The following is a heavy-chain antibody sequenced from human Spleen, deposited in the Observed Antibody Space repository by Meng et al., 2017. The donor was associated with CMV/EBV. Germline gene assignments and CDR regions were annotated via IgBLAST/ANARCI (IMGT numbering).Heavy chain of an antibody. D-gene: IGHD3-10*01. CDR2: IFDSGTT. J-gene: IGHJ2*01. CDR3: ARQNYYPYWYFDI. Sequence: SETLSLTCTVSGGSITSHYWSWLRQPPGKGLEWIGYIFDSGTTNYHPSLKSRVTISLDTPKNQFSLQLRSLTAADTAVYYCARQNYYPYWYFDIWGRGTPVTVSS. CDR1: GGSITSHY. V-gene: IGHV4-59*11.